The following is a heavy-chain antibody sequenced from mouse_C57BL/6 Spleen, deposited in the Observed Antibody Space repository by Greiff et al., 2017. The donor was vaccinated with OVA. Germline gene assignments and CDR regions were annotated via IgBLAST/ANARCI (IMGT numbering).Heavy chain of an antibody. CDR3: ARPYYGSSGFDY. D-gene: IGHD1-1*01. CDR1: GIDFSRYW. CDR2: INPDSSTI. Sequence: EVKLLQSGGGLVQPGGSLKLSCAASGIDFSRYWMSWVRRAPGKGLEWIGEINPDSSTINYAPSLKDKFIISRDNAKNTLYLQMSKVRSEDTALYYCARPYYGSSGFDYWGQVTTLTVSS. J-gene: IGHJ2*01. V-gene: IGHV4-1*01.